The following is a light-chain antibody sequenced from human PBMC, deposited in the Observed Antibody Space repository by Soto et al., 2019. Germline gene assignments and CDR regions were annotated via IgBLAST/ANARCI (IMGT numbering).Light chain of an antibody. CDR2: GAS. CDR3: QQSYSSPPT. V-gene: IGKV3-15*01. J-gene: IGKJ1*01. CDR1: QGIGDT. Sequence: EIVMTQSPATLSVSPGEGVTLSCRASQGIGDTLAWYQQKPGQAPRLLIYGASTRATGIPARFSGSGSGTEFTLTISSLQPEDFATYYCQQSYSSPPTFGQGTKVDIK.